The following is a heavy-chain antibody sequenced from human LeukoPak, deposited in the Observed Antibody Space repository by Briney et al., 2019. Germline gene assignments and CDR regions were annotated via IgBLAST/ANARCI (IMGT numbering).Heavy chain of an antibody. CDR2: ISYDGSNK. V-gene: IGHV3-30*18. J-gene: IGHJ4*02. CDR3: SKDRSYYDSSYYFDY. CDR1: GFTFSSYG. D-gene: IGHD3-22*01. Sequence: GGSLRLSCAASGFTFSSYGMHWVRQAPGKGLEWVAVISYDGSNKYYADSVKGRFTISRDNSKNTLYLQMNSLRAEDTAVYYCSKDRSYYDSSYYFDYWGQGTLVTVSS.